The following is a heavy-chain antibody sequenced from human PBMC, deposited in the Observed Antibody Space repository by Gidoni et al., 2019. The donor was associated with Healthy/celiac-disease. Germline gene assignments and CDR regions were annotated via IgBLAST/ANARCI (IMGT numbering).Heavy chain of an antibody. CDR1: GFTFSSYS. CDR3: ATMVVVVRAFDI. J-gene: IGHJ3*02. Sequence: EVQLVESGGGLVQPGGSLRLSCAASGFTFSSYSMNWVRQAPGKGLEWVSYISSSSSTIYYADSVKGRFTISIDNAKNSLYLQMNSLRDEDTAVYYCATMVVVVRAFDIWGQGTMVTVSS. D-gene: IGHD3-22*01. CDR2: ISSSSSTI. V-gene: IGHV3-48*02.